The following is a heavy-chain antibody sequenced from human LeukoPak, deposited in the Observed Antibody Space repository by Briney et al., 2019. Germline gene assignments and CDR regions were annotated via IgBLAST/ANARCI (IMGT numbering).Heavy chain of an antibody. D-gene: IGHD5-24*01. J-gene: IGHJ3*02. CDR2: IYTSGST. CDR3: ARRPEWLHRAFDI. V-gene: IGHV4-61*02. CDR1: GGSISSGSYY. Sequence: PSQTLSLTCTVSGGSISSGSYYWSWIRQPAGKGLEWIGRIYTSGSTNYNPSLKSRVTISVDTSKNQFSLKLSSVTAADTAVYYCARRPEWLHRAFDIWGQGTMVTVSS.